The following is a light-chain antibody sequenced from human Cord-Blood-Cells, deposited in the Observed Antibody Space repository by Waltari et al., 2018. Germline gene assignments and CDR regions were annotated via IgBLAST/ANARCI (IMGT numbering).Light chain of an antibody. CDR2: GAS. V-gene: IGKV3-15*01. CDR3: QQYNNWPPFT. CDR1: QSVSSN. Sequence: EIVMTQYPATLPVSPGERATLSCRASQSVSSNLAWYQQKPGQAPRLLIYGASTRATGIPARFSGSGSGTEFTLTISSMQSEDFAVYYCQQYNNWPPFTFGPGTKVDIK. J-gene: IGKJ3*01.